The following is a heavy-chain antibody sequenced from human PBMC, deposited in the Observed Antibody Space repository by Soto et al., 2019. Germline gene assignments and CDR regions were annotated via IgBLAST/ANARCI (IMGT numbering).Heavy chain of an antibody. CDR3: ARVYDILTGYYGSDY. CDR2: INAGNGNT. D-gene: IGHD3-9*01. V-gene: IGHV1-3*01. CDR1: GYTFTSYA. Sequence: ASVKVSCKASGYTFTSYAMHWVRQAPGQRLEWMGWINAGNGNTKYSQKFQGRVTITRDTSASTAYMELSSPRSEDTAVYYCARVYDILTGYYGSDYWGQGTLVTVSS. J-gene: IGHJ4*02.